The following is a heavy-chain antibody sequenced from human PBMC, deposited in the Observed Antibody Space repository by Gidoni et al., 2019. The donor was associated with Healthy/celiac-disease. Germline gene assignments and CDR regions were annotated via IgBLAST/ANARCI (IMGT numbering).Heavy chain of an antibody. CDR1: GGSFSGYY. D-gene: IGHD3-22*01. J-gene: IGHJ4*02. CDR3: ARGPKSYDSSGYLFY. CDR2: INHSGST. V-gene: IGHV4-34*01. Sequence: QVQLQQWGAGLLKPSETLSLTCAVYGGSFSGYYWSWIRQPPGKGLEWIGEINHSGSTNYNPSLKSRVTISVDTSKNQFSLKLSSVTAADTAVYYCARGPKSYDSSGYLFYWGQGTLVTVSS.